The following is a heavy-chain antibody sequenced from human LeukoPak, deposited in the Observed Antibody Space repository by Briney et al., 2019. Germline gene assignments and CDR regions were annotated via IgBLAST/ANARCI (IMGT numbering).Heavy chain of an antibody. V-gene: IGHV4-34*01. J-gene: IGHJ4*02. CDR3: ARRPRVAGTFFDY. Sequence: SETLSLTRAVYGGSFSGYYWSWIRQPPGKGLEWIGEINHSGSTNYNPSLKSRVTISVDTSKNQFSLKLSSVTAADTAVYYCARRPRVAGTFFDYWGQGTLVTVSS. CDR1: GGSFSGYY. D-gene: IGHD6-19*01. CDR2: INHSGST.